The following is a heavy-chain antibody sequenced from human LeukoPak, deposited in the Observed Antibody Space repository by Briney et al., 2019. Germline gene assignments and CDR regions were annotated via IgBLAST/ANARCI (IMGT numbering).Heavy chain of an antibody. V-gene: IGHV4-59*12. CDR3: ARVGYFYYDVDV. CDR1: GGSISSDY. CDR2: IYYSGST. J-gene: IGHJ6*02. Sequence: SETLSLTCTVSGGSISSDYWSWMRQPPGKGLECIGYIYYSGSTNYNPSLKSRVTTSVDTSKNQFSLKLSSVTAADTAVYYCARVGYFYYDVDVWGQGTTVTVSS.